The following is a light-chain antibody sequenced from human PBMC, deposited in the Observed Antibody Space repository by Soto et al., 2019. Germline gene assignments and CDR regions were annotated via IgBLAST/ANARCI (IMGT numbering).Light chain of an antibody. CDR3: HQYGSSPRT. J-gene: IGKJ1*01. V-gene: IGKV3-20*01. Sequence: EIVLTQSPGTLSLSPGERATLSCRASQSFTGTYLAWYQQRPGQAPRLLIYGASSRASGIPDRCSGSGSGTDFTLTISGLEPEDFGVYYCHQYGSSPRTFGQGTKVDIK. CDR2: GAS. CDR1: QSFTGTY.